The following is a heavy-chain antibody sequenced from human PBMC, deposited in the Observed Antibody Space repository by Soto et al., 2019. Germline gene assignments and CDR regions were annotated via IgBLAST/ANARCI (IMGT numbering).Heavy chain of an antibody. CDR1: GFTFSSYG. J-gene: IGHJ4*02. Sequence: QVQLVESGGGVVQPGRSLRLSCAASGFTFSSYGMHWVRQAPGKGLEWVAVIWYDGSNKYYADSVKGRFTISRDNSKNTLYLQMNSLRAEDTAVYYCARDNIKYCSGGSCYYGVDYWGQGTLVTVSS. CDR3: ARDNIKYCSGGSCYYGVDY. CDR2: IWYDGSNK. D-gene: IGHD2-15*01. V-gene: IGHV3-33*01.